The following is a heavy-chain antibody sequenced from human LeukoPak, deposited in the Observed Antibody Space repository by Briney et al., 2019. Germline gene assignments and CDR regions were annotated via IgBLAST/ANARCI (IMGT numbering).Heavy chain of an antibody. J-gene: IGHJ2*01. V-gene: IGHV4-4*08. CDR3: ARAFNYYDSSGTRWYFDL. Sequence: SETLSLTCTVSGGSISSYYWSWIRQPPGKGLEWIGYIYTSGITNYNPSLKSRVTMSVATSKNQFSLRLRSVTAADTAVYYCARAFNYYDSSGTRWYFDLWGRGTLVTVSS. CDR2: IYTSGIT. CDR1: GGSISSYY. D-gene: IGHD3-22*01.